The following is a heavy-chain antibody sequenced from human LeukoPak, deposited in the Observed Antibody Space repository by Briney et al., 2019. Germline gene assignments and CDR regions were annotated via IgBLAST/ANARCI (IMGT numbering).Heavy chain of an antibody. CDR2: ISYDGSNK. D-gene: IGHD3/OR15-3a*01. CDR1: GFTFSSYA. J-gene: IGHJ5*02. CDR3: AREAMRDWLSPFRFDP. Sequence: PGGSLRLSCAASGFTFSSYAMHWVRQAPGKGLEWVAVISYDGSNKYYADSVKGRFTISRDNSKNTLYLQMNSLRAEDTAVYYCAREAMRDWLSPFRFDPWGQGTLVTVSS. V-gene: IGHV3-30-3*01.